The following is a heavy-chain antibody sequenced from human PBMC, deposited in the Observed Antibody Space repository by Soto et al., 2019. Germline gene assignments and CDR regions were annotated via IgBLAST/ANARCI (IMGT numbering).Heavy chain of an antibody. CDR2: LWYDGSGE. Sequence: QVHLVESGGGVVQPGGSLRLSCAGSGFTFIDYGMHWVRQAPGKGLEWVAVLWYDGSGEYYTDSVRGRFTISRVNSNNTLYLQMINLRDEDTGVYYCARDSVRFLEHFSKYYFDYWGQGTRVTVSS. CDR1: GFTFIDYG. CDR3: ARDSVRFLEHFSKYYFDY. J-gene: IGHJ4*02. V-gene: IGHV3-33*08. D-gene: IGHD3-3*01.